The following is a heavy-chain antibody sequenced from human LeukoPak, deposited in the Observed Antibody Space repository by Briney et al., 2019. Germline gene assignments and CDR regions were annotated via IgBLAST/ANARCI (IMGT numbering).Heavy chain of an antibody. D-gene: IGHD6-13*01. CDR3: SSLEVSSSWRY. CDR1: GGSFSSYY. V-gene: IGHV4-59*12. J-gene: IGHJ4*02. Sequence: ASETLCLTCTASGGSFSSYYWSWIRQPPGKGLEWIGYIYYSGSTYYNPSLESRVTISVDTSKNQFSLKLTSVTAADTAVYYCSSLEVSSSWRYWGQGTLVTVSS. CDR2: IYYSGST.